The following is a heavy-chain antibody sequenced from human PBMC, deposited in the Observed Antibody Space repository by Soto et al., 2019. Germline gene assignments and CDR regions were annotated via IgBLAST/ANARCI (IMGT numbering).Heavy chain of an antibody. CDR1: GGTFNSYA. J-gene: IGHJ6*02. D-gene: IGHD3-10*01. CDR3: ARGGSLWFGELSAYYYGMDV. CDR2: INPNSGGT. V-gene: IGHV1-2*04. Sequence: ASAEVSCKASGGTFNSYALRWARQSHEQGLEWMGWINPNSGGTNYAQKFQGWVTMTRDTSISTAYMELSRLRSDDTAVYYCARGGSLWFGELSAYYYGMDVWGQGTTVTVSS.